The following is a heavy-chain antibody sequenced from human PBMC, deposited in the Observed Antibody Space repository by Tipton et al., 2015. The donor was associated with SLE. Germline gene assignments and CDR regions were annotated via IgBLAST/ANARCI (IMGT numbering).Heavy chain of an antibody. V-gene: IGHV4-31*11. CDR1: GGSISSGGYY. CDR2: IYYSGST. D-gene: IGHD2-2*03. Sequence: TLSLTCAVYGGSISSGGYYWSWIRQHPGKGLEWIGYIYYSGSTYYNPSLKSRVTISVDTSKNQFSLKLSSVTAADTAVYYCARGDGYYFDYWGQGTLVTVSS. CDR3: ARGDGYYFDY. J-gene: IGHJ4*02.